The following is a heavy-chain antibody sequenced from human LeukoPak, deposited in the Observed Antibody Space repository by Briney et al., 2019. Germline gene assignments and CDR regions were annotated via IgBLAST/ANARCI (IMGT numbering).Heavy chain of an antibody. Sequence: GGSLRLSCAASGFTFSDYYMSWIRQAPGKGLEWVSYISSSGSTIYYADSVKGRFTISRDNSKNTLYLQMNSLRAEDTAVYYCAKDPSTVRGVFGAFDIWGQGTMVTVSS. D-gene: IGHD3-10*01. V-gene: IGHV3-11*01. J-gene: IGHJ3*02. CDR2: ISSSGSTI. CDR1: GFTFSDYY. CDR3: AKDPSTVRGVFGAFDI.